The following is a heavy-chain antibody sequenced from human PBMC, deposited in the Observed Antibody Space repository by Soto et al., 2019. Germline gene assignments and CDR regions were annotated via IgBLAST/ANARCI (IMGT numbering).Heavy chain of an antibody. D-gene: IGHD3-22*01. J-gene: IGHJ4*02. V-gene: IGHV3-7*01. CDR1: GLTFNNYW. Sequence: SGGSLRLSCAVSGLTFNNYWMSWVRQAPGKGLEWVANIKQDESEKYYVDSVKGRFTVSRDNAKNSLYLQMNSLRADDTAVYFCARVPHYYDGSAYYFRFGYWGQGTLVTVSS. CDR3: ARVPHYYDGSAYYFRFGY. CDR2: IKQDESEK.